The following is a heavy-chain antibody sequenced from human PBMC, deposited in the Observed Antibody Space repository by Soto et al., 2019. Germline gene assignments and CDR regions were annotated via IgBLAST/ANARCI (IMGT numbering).Heavy chain of an antibody. CDR2: IYYSGST. V-gene: IGHV4-31*03. CDR1: GGSISSGGYY. D-gene: IGHD2-2*01. J-gene: IGHJ4*02. CDR3: ARATIPDDIVVVPAATVFDY. Sequence: PSETLSLTCTVSGGSISSGGYYWSWIRQHPGKGLEWIGYIYYSGSTYYNPSLKSRVTISVDTSKNQFSLKLSSVTAADTAVYYCARATIPDDIVVVPAATVFDYWGQGTLVTVSS.